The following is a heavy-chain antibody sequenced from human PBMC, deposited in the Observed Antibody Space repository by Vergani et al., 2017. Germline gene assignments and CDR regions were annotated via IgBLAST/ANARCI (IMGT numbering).Heavy chain of an antibody. V-gene: IGHV3-7*01. CDR2: IKQDGREK. Sequence: EVQLVESGGGLVQPGGSLRLSCAASGFTFSSYWMSWVRQAPGKGLEWVANIKQDGREKYFVGSVKGRFTISRDNAKNSLYLQMNSLRAEDTAVFYCARDRITMVRGESDYWGQGTLVTVSS. CDR1: GFTFSSYW. D-gene: IGHD3-10*01. J-gene: IGHJ4*02. CDR3: ARDRITMVRGESDY.